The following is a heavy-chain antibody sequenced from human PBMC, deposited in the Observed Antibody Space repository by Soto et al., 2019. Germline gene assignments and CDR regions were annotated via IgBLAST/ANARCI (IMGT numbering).Heavy chain of an antibody. V-gene: IGHV3-21*01. CDR2: ISSSSSYI. J-gene: IGHJ5*02. D-gene: IGHD3-10*01. Sequence: EVQLVESGGGLVKPGGSLRLSCAASGFTFSSYSMNWVRQATGKGLEWVSSISSSSSYIYYADSVKGRFTISRDNAKNSLYLQMNSLRAEDTAVYYCAREVRGLGNWFDPWGQGTLVTVSS. CDR1: GFTFSSYS. CDR3: AREVRGLGNWFDP.